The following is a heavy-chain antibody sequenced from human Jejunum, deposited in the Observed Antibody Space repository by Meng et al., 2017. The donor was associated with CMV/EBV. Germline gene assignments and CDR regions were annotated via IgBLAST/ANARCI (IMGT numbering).Heavy chain of an antibody. Sequence: YGDRIRKRTGKRLERIGKNSKRGTKRYNTKKKRGDTISLDTTRNQLSLNLNSVTAADTAMYYCARDGYSWLATQTGLGSLDMWGQGTMVTVSS. CDR2: NSKRGTK. CDR1: Y. J-gene: IGHJ3*02. V-gene: IGHV4-59*01. CDR3: ARDGYSWLATQTGLGSLDM. D-gene: IGHD2-15*01.